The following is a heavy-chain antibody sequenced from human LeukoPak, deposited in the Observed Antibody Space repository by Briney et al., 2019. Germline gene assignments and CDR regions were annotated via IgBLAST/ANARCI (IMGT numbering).Heavy chain of an antibody. V-gene: IGHV4-38-2*01. CDR1: GYSISSDNY. CDR3: ARAPRDSSSSNYMRRFDY. CDR2: IYHSGST. J-gene: IGHJ4*02. Sequence: SETLSHTCAVSGYSISSDNYWVWIRQPPGQGLEWTGGIYHSGSTYYNPSLKSRVTMSVDTSKNQFSLKVSSVTAADTAVYYCARAPRDSSSSNYMRRFDYWGQGTLVTVSS. D-gene: IGHD3-22*01.